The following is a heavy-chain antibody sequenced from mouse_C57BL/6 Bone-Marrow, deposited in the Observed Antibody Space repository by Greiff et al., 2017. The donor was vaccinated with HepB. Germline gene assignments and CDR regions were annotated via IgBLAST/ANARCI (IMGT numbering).Heavy chain of an antibody. J-gene: IGHJ3*01. CDR2: IWSGGST. D-gene: IGHD2-3*01. V-gene: IGHV2-2*01. CDR1: GFSLTSYG. CDR3: APLFRGFAY. Sequence: VLLVESGPGLVQPSQSLSITCTVSGFSLTSYGVHWVRQSPGKGLEWLGVIWSGGSTDYNAAFISRLSISKDNSKSQVFFKMNSLQADDTAIYYCAPLFRGFAYWGQGTLVTVSA.